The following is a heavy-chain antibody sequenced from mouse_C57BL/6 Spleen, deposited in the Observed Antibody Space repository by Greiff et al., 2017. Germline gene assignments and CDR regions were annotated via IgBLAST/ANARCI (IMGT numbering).Heavy chain of an antibody. CDR2: ISSGSSTI. V-gene: IGHV5-17*01. Sequence: EVKLVESGGGLVKPGGSLKLSCAASGFTFSDYGMHWVRQAPERGLEWVAYISSGSSTIYYADTVKGRFTISRDNAKNTLFLHMTSLRSEDTAMYYCARGAYFDYWGQGTTLTVSS. CDR3: ARGAYFDY. J-gene: IGHJ2*01. CDR1: GFTFSDYG.